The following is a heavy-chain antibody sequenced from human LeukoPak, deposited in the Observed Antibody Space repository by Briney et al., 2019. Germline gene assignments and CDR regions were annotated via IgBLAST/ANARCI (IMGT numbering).Heavy chain of an antibody. D-gene: IGHD2-2*01. Sequence: ASVKVSCKASGYTFTGYYMHWVRQAPGQGLEWMGRINPNSGDTNYAQKFQGRVTMTRDTSISTAYMELSRLRSDDTAVYYCARVRDCSSTSCYGADYYYYYYMDVWGKGTTVTVSS. V-gene: IGHV1-2*06. CDR3: ARVRDCSSTSCYGADYYYYYYMDV. CDR2: INPNSGDT. CDR1: GYTFTGYY. J-gene: IGHJ6*03.